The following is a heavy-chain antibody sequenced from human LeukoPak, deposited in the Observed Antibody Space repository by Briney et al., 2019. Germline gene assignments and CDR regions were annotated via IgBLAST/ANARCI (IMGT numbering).Heavy chain of an antibody. CDR1: GFTFSSYS. CDR2: LSYSSGTI. CDR3: ARDPYGSGSYHEDY. Sequence: GGSLRLSCAASGFTFSSYSMSWVRQAPGKGLEWVSYLSYSSGTIYYANSVKGRFTISRDNAKNSLYLQMNSLRDEDTAVYYCARDPYGSGSYHEDYWGQGTLVTVSS. J-gene: IGHJ4*02. D-gene: IGHD3-10*01. V-gene: IGHV3-48*02.